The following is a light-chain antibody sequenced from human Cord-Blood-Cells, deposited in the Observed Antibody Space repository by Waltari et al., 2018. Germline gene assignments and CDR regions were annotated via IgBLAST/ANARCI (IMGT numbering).Light chain of an antibody. CDR1: SSDVGGYNY. Sequence: QSALTQPRSVSGSPGQSVTISCTGTSSDVGGYNYVSWYQQHPGKAPKLMIYDVSKRPAVGTDRFSGSKSGNTASLTISGLQADDEADYYCCSYAGSYTYVFGTGTKVTVL. CDR3: CSYAGSYTYV. V-gene: IGLV2-11*01. CDR2: DVS. J-gene: IGLJ1*01.